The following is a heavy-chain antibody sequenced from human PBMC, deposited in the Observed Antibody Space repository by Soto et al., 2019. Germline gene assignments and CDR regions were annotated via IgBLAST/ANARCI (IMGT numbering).Heavy chain of an antibody. CDR2: IWYDGSNK. CDR3: ARDVRRTTVTPDAFDI. J-gene: IGHJ3*02. V-gene: IGHV3-33*01. Sequence: GGSLRLSCAASGFTFSSYGMHWVRQAPGKGLEWVAVIWYDGSNKYYADSVKGRFTISRDNSKNTLYLQMNSLRAEDTAVYYCARDVRRTTVTPDAFDIWGQGTMVTVSS. D-gene: IGHD4-4*01. CDR1: GFTFSSYG.